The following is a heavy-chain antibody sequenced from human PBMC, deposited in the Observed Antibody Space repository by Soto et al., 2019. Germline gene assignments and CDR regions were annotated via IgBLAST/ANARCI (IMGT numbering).Heavy chain of an antibody. Sequence: ASVKVSCKASGYTFTSYYMHWVRQAPGQGLEWMGIINPSGGSTSYAQKFQGRVTMTRDTSTSTVYMELSSLRSEDTAVYYCARDYYDSSGYYPNFAYWGQGSLVTVSS. CDR3: ARDYYDSSGYYPNFAY. CDR1: GYTFTSYY. D-gene: IGHD3-22*01. J-gene: IGHJ4*02. V-gene: IGHV1-46*01. CDR2: INPSGGST.